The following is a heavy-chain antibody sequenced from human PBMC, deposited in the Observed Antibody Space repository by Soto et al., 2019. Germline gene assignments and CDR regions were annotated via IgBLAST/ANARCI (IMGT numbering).Heavy chain of an antibody. V-gene: IGHV2-5*02. D-gene: IGHD3-3*01. CDR3: AHRVLRTVFGLVTTTAIYFDF. CDR1: GLSLTTSGVG. J-gene: IGHJ4*02. Sequence: QITLNESGPTQVKPRQTLTLTCTFSGLSLTTSGVGVGWIRQSPGMAPEWLALIYWDADKRYSPSLKSRLTITTDTSKNQVVLKMADLDPADTATYYCAHRVLRTVFGLVTTTAIYFDFWGQGTPVAVSS. CDR2: IYWDADK.